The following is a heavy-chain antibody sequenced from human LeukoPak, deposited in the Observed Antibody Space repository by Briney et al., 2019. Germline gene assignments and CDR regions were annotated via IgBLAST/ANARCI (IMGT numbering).Heavy chain of an antibody. D-gene: IGHD6-19*01. CDR2: INPNSGGT. CDR1: GYTFTGYY. V-gene: IGHV1-2*02. CDR3: ADIAVAGLNAFDI. Sequence: ASVKVSCKASGYTFTGYYMHWVRQAPGQGLEWMGWINPNSGGTNYAQKSQGRVTMTRDTSISTAYMELSRLRSDDTAVYYCADIAVAGLNAFDIWGQGTMVTVSS. J-gene: IGHJ3*02.